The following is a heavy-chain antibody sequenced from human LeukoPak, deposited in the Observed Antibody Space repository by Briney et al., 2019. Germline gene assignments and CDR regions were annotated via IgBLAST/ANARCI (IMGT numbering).Heavy chain of an antibody. CDR1: GGTFSSYA. Sequence: GASVKVSCKASGGTFSSYAISWVRQAPGQGLEWMGRIIPIFGTANYAQKFQGRVTITTDESTSTAYMDLSSLRSEDTAVYYCARRGYSYGYYFDYWGQGTLVTVSS. J-gene: IGHJ4*02. D-gene: IGHD5-18*01. CDR2: IIPIFGTA. V-gene: IGHV1-69*05. CDR3: ARRGYSYGYYFDY.